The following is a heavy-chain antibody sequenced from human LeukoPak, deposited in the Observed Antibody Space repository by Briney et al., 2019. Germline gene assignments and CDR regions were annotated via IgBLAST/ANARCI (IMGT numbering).Heavy chain of an antibody. CDR3: AKPCRSGLSPFDAFDV. CDR2: NSGSGGST. CDR1: GYTFSSYA. J-gene: IGHJ3*01. D-gene: IGHD6-19*01. V-gene: IGHV3-23*01. Sequence: PGGSLRLSCAASGYTFSSYAMSWVRQAPGKGLEWVSANSGSGGSTYYAQTLKGRVTISRDNSKNTLYLQMNSLTAEDTAVYYCAKPCRSGLSPFDAFDVWGQGTMVTVSS.